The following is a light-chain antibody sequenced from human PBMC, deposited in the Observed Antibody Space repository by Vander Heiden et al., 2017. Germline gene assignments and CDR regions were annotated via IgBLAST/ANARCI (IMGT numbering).Light chain of an antibody. CDR1: SGHSNYA. V-gene: IGLV4-69*01. J-gene: IGLJ2*01. CDR2: VNSDGSH. Sequence: HLVRAQPPSTPPSLRAPLKVTCTLSSGHSNYAIAWHQQRPEKGPRYLMKVNSDGSHSRGDGIPDRFSGSTSGADRYLSISSLQSEDEADYYCQTWGGGIRVFGGGTRLTVL. CDR3: QTWGGGIRV.